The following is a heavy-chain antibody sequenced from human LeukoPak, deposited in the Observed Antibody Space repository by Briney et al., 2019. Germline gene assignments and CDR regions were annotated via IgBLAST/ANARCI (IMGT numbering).Heavy chain of an antibody. Sequence: GGSLRLSCGASGFTFSTYSMNWVRQAPGKGLEWVSSISSSSSYIYYADSVKGRFTISRVNAKNSLYLQMNSLRAEDTALYYCARVIVGATNASPGGYHYYYMDVWGKGTTVTVSS. CDR1: GFTFSTYS. J-gene: IGHJ6*03. CDR2: ISSSSSYI. V-gene: IGHV3-21*04. D-gene: IGHD1-26*01. CDR3: ARVIVGATNASPGGYHYYYMDV.